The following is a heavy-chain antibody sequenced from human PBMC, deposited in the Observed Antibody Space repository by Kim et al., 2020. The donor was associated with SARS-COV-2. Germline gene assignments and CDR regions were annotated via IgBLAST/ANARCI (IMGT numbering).Heavy chain of an antibody. Sequence: SETLSLTCTVSGGSISSYYWSWIRQPAGKGLEWIGRIYTSGSTNYNPSLKSRVTMSVDTSKNQFSLKLSSVTAADTAVYYCARDSITMVRGVIITGDNAFDIWGQGTMVTVSS. D-gene: IGHD3-10*01. CDR2: IYTSGST. CDR1: GGSISSYY. CDR3: ARDSITMVRGVIITGDNAFDI. J-gene: IGHJ3*02. V-gene: IGHV4-4*07.